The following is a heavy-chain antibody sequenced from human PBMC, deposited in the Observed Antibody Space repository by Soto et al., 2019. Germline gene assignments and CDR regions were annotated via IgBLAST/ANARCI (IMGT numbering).Heavy chain of an antibody. CDR1: GFTFSSYA. D-gene: IGHD2-8*01. Sequence: GGSLRLSCAASGFTFSSYAMHWVRQAPGKGLEWVAVISYDGSNKYYADSVKGRFTISRDNSKNTLYLQMNSLRAEDTAVYYCARDLPYCTNGVCIPDALDIWGQGTMVPVAS. CDR3: ARDLPYCTNGVCIPDALDI. CDR2: ISYDGSNK. J-gene: IGHJ3*02. V-gene: IGHV3-30-3*01.